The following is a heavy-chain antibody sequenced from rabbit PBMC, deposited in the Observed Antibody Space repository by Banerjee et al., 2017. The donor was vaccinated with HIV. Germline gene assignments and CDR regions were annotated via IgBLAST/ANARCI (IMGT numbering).Heavy chain of an antibody. CDR1: GFSFSSDYD. V-gene: IGHV1S45*01. CDR2: IYTGSGST. D-gene: IGHD6-1*01. CDR3: ARVYGVYVGYGYGDL. Sequence: QEQLEESGGDLVKPEGSLTLTCTASGFSFSSDYDMCWVRQAPGKGLEWIGCIYTGSGSTYYASWAKGRFTISKTSSTTVTLQMTSLTAADTAPYFCARVYGVYVGYGYGDLWGPGTLVTVS. J-gene: IGHJ4*01.